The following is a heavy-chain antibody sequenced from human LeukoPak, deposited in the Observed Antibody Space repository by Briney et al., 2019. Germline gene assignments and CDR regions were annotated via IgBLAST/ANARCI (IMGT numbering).Heavy chain of an antibody. CDR3: ARATSAGPPLGMDV. Sequence: GGSVTRSCAASGFSGSTYYMSWLGQAPGKGREGVSVIYSGGSTYYADSVEGRFTISRHNSKNTLNLQMNSLRAEDTPVYYCARATSAGPPLGMDVWGQGTTVTVPS. CDR2: IYSGGST. J-gene: IGHJ6*02. CDR1: GFSGSTYY. V-gene: IGHV3-53*04. D-gene: IGHD2-2*01.